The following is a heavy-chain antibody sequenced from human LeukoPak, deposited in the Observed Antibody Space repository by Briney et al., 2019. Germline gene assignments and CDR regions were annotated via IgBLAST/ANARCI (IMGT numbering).Heavy chain of an antibody. D-gene: IGHD6-19*01. CDR1: GFTFSSYA. J-gene: IGHJ4*02. V-gene: IGHV3-23*01. CDR3: AKAGSYSGWYDYFDY. Sequence: GGSPRLSCAASGFTFSSYAMSWVRQAPGKGLEWVSAISGSGGSTYYADSVKGRFTISRDNSKNTLYLQMNSLRAEDTAVYYCAKAGSYSGWYDYFDYWGQGTLVTVSS. CDR2: ISGSGGST.